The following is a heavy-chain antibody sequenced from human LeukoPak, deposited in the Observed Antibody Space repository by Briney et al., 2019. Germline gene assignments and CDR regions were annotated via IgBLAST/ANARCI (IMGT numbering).Heavy chain of an antibody. CDR1: GYRFSSYW. Sequence: GESLKISCKGSGYRFSSYWIAWVRQMPGKGPEWMGIIYPGDSDARYSPSFQGQVTFSADKSISTAYLQWSSLEASDTAIYYCAGYNSGWHFDYWGQGTLVTVSS. D-gene: IGHD6-19*01. CDR3: AGYNSGWHFDY. CDR2: IYPGDSDA. J-gene: IGHJ4*02. V-gene: IGHV5-51*01.